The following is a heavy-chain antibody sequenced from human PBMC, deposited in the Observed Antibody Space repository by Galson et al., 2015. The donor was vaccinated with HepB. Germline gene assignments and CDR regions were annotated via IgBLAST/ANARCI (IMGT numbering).Heavy chain of an antibody. CDR2: IIPIFGTA. Sequence: SVKVSCKASGGTFSSYAISWVRQAPGQGLEWMGGIIPIFGTANYAQKFQGRVTITADKSTSTAYMELSSLRSEDTAVYYCARGMGYGSGSYYNDRYLRPVGGMDVWGQGTTVTVSS. V-gene: IGHV1-69*06. CDR3: ARGMGYGSGSYYNDRYLRPVGGMDV. J-gene: IGHJ6*02. CDR1: GGTFSSYA. D-gene: IGHD3-10*01.